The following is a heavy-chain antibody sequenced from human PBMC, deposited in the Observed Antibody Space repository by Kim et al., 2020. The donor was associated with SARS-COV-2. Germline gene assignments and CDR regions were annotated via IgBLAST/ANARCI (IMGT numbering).Heavy chain of an antibody. CDR3: VRRISNGWYDH. J-gene: IGHJ5*02. D-gene: IGHD3-22*01. V-gene: IGHV6-1*01. Sequence: NGSAVSVRSRITINPDTSKNQFSLQLNSMTPEDTAVYYCVRRISNGWYDHWGQGTLVTVSS. CDR2: N.